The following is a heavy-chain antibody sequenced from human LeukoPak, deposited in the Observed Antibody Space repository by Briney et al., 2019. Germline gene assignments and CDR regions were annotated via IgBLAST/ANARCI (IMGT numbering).Heavy chain of an antibody. V-gene: IGHV3-53*01. D-gene: IGHD3-9*01. Sequence: PGGSLRLSCAASGFSVRNNYMTWVRQAPGKGLEWVSIIYDSGDSYCADSAKGRFTIARDNSKNTVSLQMNSLRVDDTAVYYCVSHSDPLTGYSFDFWGQGILVTVAS. CDR3: VSHSDPLTGYSFDF. CDR1: GFSVRNNY. CDR2: IYDSGDS. J-gene: IGHJ4*02.